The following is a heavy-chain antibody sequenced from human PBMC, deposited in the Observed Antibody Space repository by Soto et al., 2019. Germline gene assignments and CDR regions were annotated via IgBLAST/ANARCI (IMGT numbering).Heavy chain of an antibody. Sequence: SETLSLTCTVSGGSISSYYWSWIRQPPGKGLEWIGYIYYSGSTNYNPSLKSRVTISVDTSKNQFSLKLSSVTAADTAVYYCARLGWDGYYTNYYYMDVWGKGTTVTVSS. CDR2: IYYSGST. CDR3: ARLGWDGYYTNYYYMDV. CDR1: GGSISSYY. D-gene: IGHD3-3*01. V-gene: IGHV4-59*08. J-gene: IGHJ6*03.